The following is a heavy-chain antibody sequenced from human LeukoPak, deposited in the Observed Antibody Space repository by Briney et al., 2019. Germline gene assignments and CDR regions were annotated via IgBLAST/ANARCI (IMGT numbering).Heavy chain of an antibody. CDR3: AKDGHYCTATACVSSWFDP. J-gene: IGHJ5*02. V-gene: IGHV3-43*01. CDR2: IGYDGDHT. Sequence: GGSERLFCAASGFSFNEFTMLWLRHAPGGGLEWVVLIGYDGDHTFYADSVEGRLTLSRDNITNSIFQQMNSLKTDDTAFYYCAKDGHYCTATACVSSWFDPWGQGTLVTVSS. D-gene: IGHD2-8*02. CDR1: GFSFNEFT.